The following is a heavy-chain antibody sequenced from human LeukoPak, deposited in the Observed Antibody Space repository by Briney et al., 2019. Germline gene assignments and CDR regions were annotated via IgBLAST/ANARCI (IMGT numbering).Heavy chain of an antibody. V-gene: IGHV3-23*01. D-gene: IGHD3-10*01. CDR1: GFTFSSYA. J-gene: IGHJ4*02. CDR2: ISGSGGST. Sequence: GGSLRLSCAASGFTFSSYAMSWVRQAPGKGLEWVSGISGSGGSTYYADSVKGRFTTSRDNSKNRLYLQMNSLRAEDTAVYYCAKRPRGNYLDPFDYWGQGTLVTVSS. CDR3: AKRPRGNYLDPFDY.